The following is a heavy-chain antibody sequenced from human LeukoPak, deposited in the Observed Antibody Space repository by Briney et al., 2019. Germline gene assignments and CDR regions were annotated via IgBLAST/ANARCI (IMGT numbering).Heavy chain of an antibody. CDR3: AGNYYGSGSYYSKDRY. CDR2: IYTSGST. V-gene: IGHV4-61*02. J-gene: IGHJ4*02. D-gene: IGHD3-10*01. Sequence: SQTLSLTCTVSGGSISSGSYYWSWIRQPAGKGLEWIGRIYTSGSTNYNPSLKSRVTISVDTSKNQFSLKLSSVTAADTAVYYCAGNYYGSGSYYSKDRYWGQGTLVTVSS. CDR1: GGSISSGSYY.